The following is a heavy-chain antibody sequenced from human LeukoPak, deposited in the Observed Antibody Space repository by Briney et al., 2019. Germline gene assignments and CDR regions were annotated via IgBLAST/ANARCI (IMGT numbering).Heavy chain of an antibody. J-gene: IGHJ3*01. Sequence: GGSLRLSCAASGFTFSSHWMHWVRQAPGEGLVWVSRVNGPGDWTHYADSVRGRFIISRDNAENTISLQMNNLRAEDTAVYFCAREVFEGQRQSDAYDVWGQGTMVTVSS. V-gene: IGHV3-74*01. CDR3: AREVFEGQRQSDAYDV. D-gene: IGHD6-25*01. CDR1: GFTFSSHW. CDR2: VNGPGDWT.